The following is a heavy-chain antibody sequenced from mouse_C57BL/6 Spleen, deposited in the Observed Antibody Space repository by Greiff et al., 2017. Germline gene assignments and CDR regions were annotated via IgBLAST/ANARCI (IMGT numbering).Heavy chain of an antibody. CDR3: ARSAAQATSYAMDY. Sequence: QVHVKQPGAELVRPGTSVKLSCKASGYTFTSYWMHWVKQRPGQGLEWIGVIDPSDSYTNYNQKFKGKATLTVDTSSSTAYMQLSSLTSADSAVYYCARSAAQATSYAMDYWGQGTSVTVSS. CDR1: GYTFTSYW. D-gene: IGHD3-2*02. V-gene: IGHV1-59*01. J-gene: IGHJ4*01. CDR2: IDPSDSYT.